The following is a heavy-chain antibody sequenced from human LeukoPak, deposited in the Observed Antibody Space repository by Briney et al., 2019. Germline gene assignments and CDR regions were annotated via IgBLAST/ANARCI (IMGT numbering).Heavy chain of an antibody. CDR3: ARLVVRSQSYYYHYYMDV. D-gene: IGHD2-15*01. V-gene: IGHV4-59*01. Sequence: PSETLSLTCTVSGGSISSYYWSWIRQPPGKGLEWIGYIYYSGSTNYNPSLKSRVTISVDTSKNQFSLKLSSVTAADTAVYYCARLVVRSQSYYYHYYMDVWGKGTTVTVSS. CDR1: GGSISSYY. CDR2: IYYSGST. J-gene: IGHJ6*03.